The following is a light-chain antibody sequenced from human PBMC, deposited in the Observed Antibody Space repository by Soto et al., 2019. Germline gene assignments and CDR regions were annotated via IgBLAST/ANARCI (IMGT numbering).Light chain of an antibody. Sequence: DFVMTQSPDSLAVSLGERATINCKSSQSVFSSSTNKNYLAWFQQKPGQPPKLLIYWASTRKSGVPDRFSGSGSGTDFTLTITSLQAEDVAVYYCQQYHSDPITFGQVTRRESK. CDR3: QQYHSDPIT. CDR1: QSVFSSSTNKNY. J-gene: IGKJ5*01. V-gene: IGKV4-1*01. CDR2: WAS.